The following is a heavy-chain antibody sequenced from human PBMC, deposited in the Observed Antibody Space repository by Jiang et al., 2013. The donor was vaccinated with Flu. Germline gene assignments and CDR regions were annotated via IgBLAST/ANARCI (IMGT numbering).Heavy chain of an antibody. J-gene: IGHJ4*02. D-gene: IGHD4-17*01. CDR1: GYSFTSYT. CDR3: ARRSPTDI. Sequence: VQSGSELKKTGASVIISCKASGYSFTSYTMNWVRQAPGQGLEWMGWINPNNGIPTYAQDFTGRFVFSLDISVSTAYLQISSLKAEDTAVYYCARRSPTDIWGQGTLVHRL. CDR2: INPNNGIP. V-gene: IGHV7-4-1*02.